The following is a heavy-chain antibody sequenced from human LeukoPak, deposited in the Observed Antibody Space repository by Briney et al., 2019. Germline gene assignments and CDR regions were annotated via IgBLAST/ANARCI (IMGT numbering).Heavy chain of an antibody. Sequence: PSETLSLTCTVSGGSISSYYWSWIRQPPGKGLEWIGYIYYSGSTNYNPSLKSRVTISVDTSKNQFSLKLSSVTAADTAVYYCARDSSGWYSGGWFDPWGQGTLVTVSS. CDR3: ARDSSGWYSGGWFDP. J-gene: IGHJ5*02. CDR1: GGSISSYY. D-gene: IGHD6-19*01. CDR2: IYYSGST. V-gene: IGHV4-59*01.